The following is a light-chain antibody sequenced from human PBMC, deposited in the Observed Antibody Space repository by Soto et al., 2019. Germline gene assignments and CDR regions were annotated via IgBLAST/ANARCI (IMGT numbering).Light chain of an antibody. Sequence: IVRTQSPDSLAVSLGERAPINCKSSQSVLYSSNNKNYLAWYQQKPGQPPKLLIYWASTRGSGVPDRFSGSGSGTDFTLTISSLQAEDVAVYYCQQYYTTLWTFGQGTKVEIK. J-gene: IGKJ1*01. V-gene: IGKV4-1*01. CDR3: QQYYTTLWT. CDR2: WAS. CDR1: QSVLYSSNNKNY.